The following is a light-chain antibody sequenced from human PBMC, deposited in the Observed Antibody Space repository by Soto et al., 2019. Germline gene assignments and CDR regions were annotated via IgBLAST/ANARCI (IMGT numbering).Light chain of an antibody. J-gene: IGKJ1*01. CDR1: QGISNY. V-gene: IGKV1-9*01. Sequence: DIQLTQSPSFLSASEGDRVTVTCRASQGISNYLAWYQQKPGKAPKLLINVASTLQSGVPSRFSGSGSGTEFTLTISSLQTEDSATYYCHQFNSFPRTFGQGTKVEIK. CDR3: HQFNSFPRT. CDR2: VAS.